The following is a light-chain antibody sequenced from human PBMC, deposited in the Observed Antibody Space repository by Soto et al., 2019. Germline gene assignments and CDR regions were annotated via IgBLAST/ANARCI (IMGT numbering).Light chain of an antibody. J-gene: IGKJ5*01. CDR1: QSVSSSY. CDR2: GTS. V-gene: IGKV3-20*01. CDR3: QQYGSSAIT. Sequence: EIVLTQSPGTLSLSPVERATLSCMASQSVSSSYLAWYQQKPGQAPRLLIYGTSTRATGIPARFSGSGFGTDFTLTISRLEPEDFAVYYCQQYGSSAITFGQGTRLEIK.